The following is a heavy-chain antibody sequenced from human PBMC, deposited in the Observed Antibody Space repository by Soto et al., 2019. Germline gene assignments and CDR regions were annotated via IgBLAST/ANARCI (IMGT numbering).Heavy chain of an antibody. D-gene: IGHD3-16*01. CDR3: ASPPPSIYDSPDYRKDNCFAP. CDR2: ISYDGSNK. V-gene: IGHV3-30*14. CDR1: GFTFSSYA. J-gene: IGHJ5*02. Sequence: QVQLVESGGGVVQPGRSLRLSCAASGFTFSSYAMHWVRQAPGKGLEWVAVISYDGSNKYYADSVKGRFTISRDNSKNTLYLKMKSLRAEDTAVYYCASPPPSIYDSPDYRKDNCFAPWGQGTLVTVSS.